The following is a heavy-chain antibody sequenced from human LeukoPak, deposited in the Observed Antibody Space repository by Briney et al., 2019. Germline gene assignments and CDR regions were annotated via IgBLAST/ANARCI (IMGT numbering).Heavy chain of an antibody. J-gene: IGHJ4*02. V-gene: IGHV4-39*07. CDR1: GGSISSNHYY. D-gene: IGHD3-10*01. CDR3: ARARYQMVRGVQFDY. Sequence: PSETLSLTCTVSGGSISSNHYYWAWIRQPPGKGLEWIGEINHSGSTNYNPSLKSRVTISVDTSKNQFSLKLSSVTAADTAVYYCARARYQMVRGVQFDYWGQGTLVTVSS. CDR2: INHSGST.